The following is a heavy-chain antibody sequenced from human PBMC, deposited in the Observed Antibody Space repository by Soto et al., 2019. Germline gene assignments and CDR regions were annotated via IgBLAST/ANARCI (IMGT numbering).Heavy chain of an antibody. D-gene: IGHD5-18*01. J-gene: IGHJ4*02. CDR2: VYWDDDI. V-gene: IGHV2-5*02. CDR1: GFSLSTRGVG. CDR3: AHRPYGYKYYFNY. Sequence: QITLKESGPALVKPTQILTLTCTFSGFSLSTRGVGVGWIRQPPGKALEWLALVYWDDDIWYSPSLKSRLTITKDTSNNQVVLTMTIVDPVDTATYYCAHRPYGYKYYFNYWGQGTLVTVSS.